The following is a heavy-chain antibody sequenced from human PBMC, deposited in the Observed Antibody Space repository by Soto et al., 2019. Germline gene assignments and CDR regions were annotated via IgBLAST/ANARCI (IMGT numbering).Heavy chain of an antibody. CDR3: AKDRYYDYVLWSYRPRGPVDY. CDR1: GFTFSSYA. CDR2: ISGSGGST. Sequence: EVQLLESGGGLVQPGGSLRLSSAASGFTFSSYAMSWVRQAPGKGLEWVSAISGSGGSTYYADSVKGRFTISRDNSKNTLYLQMNSLRAEDTAVYYCAKDRYYDYVLWSYRPRGPVDYWGQGTLVTVSS. J-gene: IGHJ4*02. D-gene: IGHD3-16*02. V-gene: IGHV3-23*01.